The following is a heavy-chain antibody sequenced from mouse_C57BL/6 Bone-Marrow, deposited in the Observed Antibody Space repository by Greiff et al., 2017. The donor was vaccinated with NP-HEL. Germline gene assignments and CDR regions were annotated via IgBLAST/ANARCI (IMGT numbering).Heavy chain of an antibody. Sequence: DVKLVESGGGLVQPGGSLKLSCAASGFTFSDYYMYWVRQTPEKRLEWVAYISNGGGSTYYPDTVKGRFTISRDNAKNTLYLQMSRLKSEDTAMYYCARLGLDYWGQGTTLTVSS. V-gene: IGHV5-12*01. J-gene: IGHJ2*01. CDR1: GFTFSDYY. CDR3: ARLGLDY. D-gene: IGHD4-1*01. CDR2: ISNGGGST.